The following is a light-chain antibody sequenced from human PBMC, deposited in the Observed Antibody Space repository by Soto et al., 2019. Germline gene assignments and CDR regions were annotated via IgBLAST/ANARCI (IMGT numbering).Light chain of an antibody. Sequence: EVVLTQSPGTLSFPPGERATLAFRASKSVSNYVAWYQQKSGQPPRLLIYGASSRATGIPDRFSGSGSGTEFTLTISSLQSEDFAVYYCKQYNNWWTCGQGNTGDI. J-gene: IGKJ1*01. CDR1: KSVSNY. CDR3: KQYNNWWT. CDR2: GAS. V-gene: IGKV3D-15*01.